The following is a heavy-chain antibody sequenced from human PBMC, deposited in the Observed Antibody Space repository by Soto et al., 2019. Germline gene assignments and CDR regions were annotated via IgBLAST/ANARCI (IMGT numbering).Heavy chain of an antibody. V-gene: IGHV4-39*01. CDR1: GGSISTSRSY. J-gene: IGHJ6*02. CDR2: IFYSGST. Sequence: SETLSLTCNVSGGSISTSRSYWAWIRQPPGKGLEWLANIFYSGSTYYNPSLASRVTVSVDTSKNEFSLKLSSVTAADTAVYYCARLRRIVVVPAAIKHYYYYGMDVWGQGTTVTVSS. D-gene: IGHD2-2*02. CDR3: ARLRRIVVVPAAIKHYYYYGMDV.